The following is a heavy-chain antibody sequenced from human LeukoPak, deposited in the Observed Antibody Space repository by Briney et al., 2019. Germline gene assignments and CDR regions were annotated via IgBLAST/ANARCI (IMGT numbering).Heavy chain of an antibody. Sequence: GGSLRLSCAVSGFTFTNYWMTWVRQAPGKGLEWVANINQDETEKFYVDSVVGRFTISRDNGKNFLYLQMNSLRAEDTAVYYCARAGQYRFDYWGQGALVTVPS. D-gene: IGHD2/OR15-2a*01. CDR1: GFTFTNYW. J-gene: IGHJ4*02. CDR3: ARAGQYRFDY. CDR2: INQDETEK. V-gene: IGHV3-7*01.